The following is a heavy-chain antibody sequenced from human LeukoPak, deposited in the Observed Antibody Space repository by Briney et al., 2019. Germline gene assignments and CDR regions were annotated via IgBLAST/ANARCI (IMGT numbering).Heavy chain of an antibody. J-gene: IGHJ4*02. V-gene: IGHV1-18*01. Sequence: ASVKVSCKASGYTFTSYGISWVRQAPGQGLEWMGWISAYNGNTNYAQKLQGRVTMTTDTSTSTAYMELRSLRSDDTAGYYCARDYESSGYYFMVDYWGQGTLVTVSS. CDR3: ARDYESSGYYFMVDY. CDR1: GYTFTSYG. D-gene: IGHD3-22*01. CDR2: ISAYNGNT.